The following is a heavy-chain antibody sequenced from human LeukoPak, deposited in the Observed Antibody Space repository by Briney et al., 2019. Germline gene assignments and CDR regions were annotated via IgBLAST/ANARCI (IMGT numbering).Heavy chain of an antibody. D-gene: IGHD3-22*01. CDR2: IYSGGST. J-gene: IGHJ4*02. CDR1: GFTVSSNY. CDR3: ARANDYYDSSGYYFDY. Sequence: PGGSLRLSCAASGFTVSSNYMSWVRQVPGKGLEWVSVIYSGGSTYYADSVKGRFTISRDNSKNTLYLQMNSLRAEDTAVYYCARANDYYDSSGYYFDYWGQGTLVTVSS. V-gene: IGHV3-53*01.